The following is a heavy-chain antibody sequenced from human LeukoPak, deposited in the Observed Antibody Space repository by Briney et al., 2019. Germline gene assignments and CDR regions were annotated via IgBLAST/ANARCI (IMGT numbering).Heavy chain of an antibody. Sequence: RPSETLSLTCTVSGGSISSYYWSWIRQPPGKGLEWIGYIYYSGSTNYNPSLQSRVTISVDTSKNEFSLKRSSVTAADTAVYYCARDAWGSFYHWGQGTLVTVFS. CDR3: ARDAWGSFYH. J-gene: IGHJ4*02. CDR1: GGSISSYY. CDR2: IYYSGST. V-gene: IGHV4-59*01. D-gene: IGHD3-16*01.